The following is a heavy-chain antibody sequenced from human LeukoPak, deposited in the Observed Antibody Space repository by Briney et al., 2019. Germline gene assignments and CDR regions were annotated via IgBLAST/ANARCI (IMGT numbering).Heavy chain of an antibody. CDR2: ITRSGSTT. Sequence: GGSLRLSCAASGFTFSLYEMTWVRQAPGKGLEWVSYITRSGSTTYYADSVKGRFTISRDNAKNSLYLQMNSLRAEDTAVYYCARGYCSGGSCYFDYWGQGTLVTVSS. V-gene: IGHV3-48*03. J-gene: IGHJ4*02. D-gene: IGHD2-15*01. CDR1: GFTFSLYE. CDR3: ARGYCSGGSCYFDY.